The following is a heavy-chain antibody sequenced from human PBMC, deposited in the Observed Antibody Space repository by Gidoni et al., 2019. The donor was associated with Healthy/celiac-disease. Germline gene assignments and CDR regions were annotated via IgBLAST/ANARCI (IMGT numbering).Heavy chain of an antibody. J-gene: IGHJ6*02. CDR1: GGSISSSSYY. V-gene: IGHV4-39*01. D-gene: IGHD3-10*01. Sequence: QLQLQESGPGLVKPSETLSLTCTVSGGSISSSSYYWGWIRQPPGKGLEWIGSIYYSGSPYYNPSLKGRVTIAVDTSKNQFPLKLSSVTAADTAGYYGARRSGVRGGDYGMDVWGQGTTVTVSS. CDR2: IYYSGSP. CDR3: ARRSGVRGGDYGMDV.